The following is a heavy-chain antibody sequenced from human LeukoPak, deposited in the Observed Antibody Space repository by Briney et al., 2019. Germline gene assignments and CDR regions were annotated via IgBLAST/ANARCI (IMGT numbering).Heavy chain of an antibody. CDR3: ARVFTVGPDAFDI. CDR1: GFTFSSYE. J-gene: IGHJ3*02. V-gene: IGHV3-48*03. CDR2: ISSSGSTI. D-gene: IGHD4-23*01. Sequence: GGSLRLSCAASGFTFSSYEMNWVRQAPGKGLEWVSYISSSGSTIYYADSVEGRFTISRDNAKNSLYLQMNSLRAEDTAVYYCARVFTVGPDAFDIWGQGTMVTVSS.